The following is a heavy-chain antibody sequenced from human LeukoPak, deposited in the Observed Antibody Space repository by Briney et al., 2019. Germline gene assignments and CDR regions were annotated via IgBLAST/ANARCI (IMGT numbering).Heavy chain of an antibody. CDR3: AKGAPLHCSSTSCYYYYYMDV. CDR2: ISWNSGSI. V-gene: IGHV3-9*01. J-gene: IGHJ6*03. Sequence: GGSLRLSCAASGFTFDDYAMHWVRQAPGKGLEWVSGISWNSGSIGYADSVKGRFTISRDNSKNTLYLQMNSLRAEDTAVYYCAKGAPLHCSSTSCYYYYYMDVWGKGTTVTVSS. CDR1: GFTFDDYA. D-gene: IGHD2-2*01.